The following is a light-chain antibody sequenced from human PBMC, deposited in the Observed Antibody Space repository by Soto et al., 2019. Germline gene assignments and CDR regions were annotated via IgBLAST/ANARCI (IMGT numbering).Light chain of an antibody. V-gene: IGKV3-20*01. CDR2: GAS. CDR1: QVIGSRY. CDR3: QQFGSSIPHT. Sequence: EIVMTQSPGTLSLSPGERATISCRASQVIGSRYLAWYHQKSGQAPSLLIYGASSRVTGIPDRFSGSGSGTAFTLTISRLEPADFGVYYCQQFGSSIPHTFGQGTKLEIK. J-gene: IGKJ2*01.